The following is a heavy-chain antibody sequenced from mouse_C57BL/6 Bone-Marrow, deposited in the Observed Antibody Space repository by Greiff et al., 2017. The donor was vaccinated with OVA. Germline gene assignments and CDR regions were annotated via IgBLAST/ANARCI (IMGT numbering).Heavy chain of an antibody. Sequence: QVQLQQSGAELARPGASVKMSCKASGYTFTSYTMHWVKQRPGQGLEWIGYINPSSGYTKYNQKFKDKATLTADKSSSTAYIQLSSLTSEDSAVYYCARAGNYYGSSPEDYGGQGTSVTVSS. CDR2: INPSSGYT. D-gene: IGHD1-1*01. CDR3: ARAGNYYGSSPEDY. V-gene: IGHV1-4*01. CDR1: GYTFTSYT. J-gene: IGHJ4*01.